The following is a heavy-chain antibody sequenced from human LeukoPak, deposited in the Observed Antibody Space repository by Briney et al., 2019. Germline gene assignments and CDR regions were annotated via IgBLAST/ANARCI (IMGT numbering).Heavy chain of an antibody. CDR3: ASLHPDGFDY. V-gene: IGHV3-23*01. D-gene: IGHD5/OR15-5a*01. Sequence: GGSLRLSCAASGFIFSSYGMNWVRRAPGKGLEWVSGISGSADITYYADSVKGRFTISGDNSKNTLYLQMNSLRAEDTAVYYCASLHPDGFDYWGQGALVTVSS. J-gene: IGHJ4*02. CDR1: GFIFSSYG. CDR2: ISGSADIT.